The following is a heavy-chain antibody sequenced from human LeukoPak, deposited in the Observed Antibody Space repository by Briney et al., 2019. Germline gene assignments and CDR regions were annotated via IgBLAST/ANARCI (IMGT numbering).Heavy chain of an antibody. CDR3: ARVFSNYANTAEYFQH. CDR1: GYTFSAFY. J-gene: IGHJ1*01. V-gene: IGHV1-2*02. D-gene: IGHD4-11*01. Sequence: ASVKVSCKASGYTFSAFYIHWVRQAPGRGLEWMGWINPNSGGTNYAQKFQGRVTMTRDRSSNTAYMELSSLTSDDTAVFYCARVFSNYANTAEYFQHWGQDTLVTVSS. CDR2: INPNSGGT.